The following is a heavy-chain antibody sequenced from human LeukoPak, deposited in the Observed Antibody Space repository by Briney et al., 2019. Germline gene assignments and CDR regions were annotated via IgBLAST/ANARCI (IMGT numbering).Heavy chain of an antibody. CDR3: AREESSTGSFDP. CDR1: GGSFSGYY. Sequence: SETLSLTCAVYGGSFSGYYWSWIRQPPGKGLEWIGEINHSGSTNYNPSLKSRVTISVDTSKNQFSLKLSSVTAADTAVYYCAREESSTGSFDPWGQGTLVTVSS. V-gene: IGHV4-34*01. CDR2: INHSGST. D-gene: IGHD2-2*01. J-gene: IGHJ5*02.